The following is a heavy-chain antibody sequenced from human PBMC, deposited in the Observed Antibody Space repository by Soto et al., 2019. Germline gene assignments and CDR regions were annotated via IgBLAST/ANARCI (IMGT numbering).Heavy chain of an antibody. CDR2: ISGSGGST. V-gene: IGHV3-23*01. D-gene: IGHD6-19*01. CDR3: AKETSGWPYYSYYGMDV. Sequence: PGGSLRLSCAASGFTFSSYAMSWVRQAPGKGLEWVSAISGSGGSTYYADSVKGRFTISRDNSKNTLYLQMNSLRAEDTAVYYCAKETSGWPYYSYYGMDVWGQGTTVTVSS. CDR1: GFTFSSYA. J-gene: IGHJ6*02.